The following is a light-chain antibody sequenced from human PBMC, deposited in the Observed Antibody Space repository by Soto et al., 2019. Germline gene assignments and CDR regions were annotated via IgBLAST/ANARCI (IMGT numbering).Light chain of an antibody. J-gene: IGKJ2*01. CDR3: QQSNDYST. Sequence: DIQVTQSPSTLSASVGDRVTITCRASQSISSWLAWYQQKPGKAPKLLIYKGSSLQSGVPSRFSGSGSRTVFTLTISSLQPDDFATYYCQQSNDYSTFGQGSKLEIK. V-gene: IGKV1-5*03. CDR1: QSISSW. CDR2: KGS.